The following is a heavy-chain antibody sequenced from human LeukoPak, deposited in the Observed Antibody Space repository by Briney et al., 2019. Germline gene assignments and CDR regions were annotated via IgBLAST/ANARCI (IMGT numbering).Heavy chain of an antibody. Sequence: PGGSLRLSCAASGFTFSTYTMNWVRQAPGEGLEWVSSISSSSTYIYYADSVKGRFTISRDNAKNPLYLHMNSLRAEDTAVYYCASDIAAPGYFDYWGQGTLVTVSS. V-gene: IGHV3-21*01. CDR3: ASDIAAPGYFDY. D-gene: IGHD6-13*01. CDR2: ISSSSTYI. CDR1: GFTFSTYT. J-gene: IGHJ4*02.